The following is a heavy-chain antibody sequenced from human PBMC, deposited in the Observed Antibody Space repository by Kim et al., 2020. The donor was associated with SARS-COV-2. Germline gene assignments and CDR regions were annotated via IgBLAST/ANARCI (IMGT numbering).Heavy chain of an antibody. J-gene: IGHJ6*02. CDR3: AKEGEILWFGELSPRHGMDV. CDR2: IWYDGSNK. Sequence: GGSLRLSCAASGFTFSSYGMHWVRQAPGKGLEWVAVIWYDGSNKYYADSVKGRFTISRDNSKNTLYLQMNSLRAEDTAVYYCAKEGEILWFGELSPRHGMDVWGQGTTVTVSS. D-gene: IGHD3-10*01. CDR1: GFTFSSYG. V-gene: IGHV3-33*06.